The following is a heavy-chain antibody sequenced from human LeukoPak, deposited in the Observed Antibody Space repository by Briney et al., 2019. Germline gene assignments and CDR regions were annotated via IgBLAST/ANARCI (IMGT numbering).Heavy chain of an antibody. V-gene: IGHV1-18*01. CDR3: ARRSMTTALSHFDY. CDR2: INVYNGNT. J-gene: IGHJ4*02. Sequence: ASVKVSCKASGYTFSSYGISWVRQAPGQGLEWMGWINVYNGNTNYAQKVQDRVTMTTDTSTSTAFMELRTLRSDDTAVYYCARRSMTTALSHFDYWGQGTLVTVSS. D-gene: IGHD4-17*01. CDR1: GYTFSSYG.